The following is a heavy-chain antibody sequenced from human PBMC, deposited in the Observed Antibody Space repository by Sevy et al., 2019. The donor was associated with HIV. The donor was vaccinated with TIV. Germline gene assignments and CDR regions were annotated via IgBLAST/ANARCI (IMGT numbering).Heavy chain of an antibody. CDR3: AKRRSLAGAFDI. J-gene: IGHJ3*02. Sequence: GGSLRLSCAASEFTFSSYAMSWVRQAPGKGLEWVSAISGSGGSTYYADSVKDRFTISRDNSKNTLYLQMNSLRAEDTAVYYCAKRRSLAGAFDIWGQGTMVTVSS. CDR1: EFTFSSYA. V-gene: IGHV3-23*01. D-gene: IGHD6-25*01. CDR2: ISGSGGST.